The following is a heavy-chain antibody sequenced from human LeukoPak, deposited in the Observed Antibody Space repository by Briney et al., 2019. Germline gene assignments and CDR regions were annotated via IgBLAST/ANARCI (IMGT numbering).Heavy chain of an antibody. V-gene: IGHV3-15*05. CDR3: TTDFSHFDFSSGYYSY. Sequence: GGSLTLSCAGSGFTFSSYAMSWVRQAPGKGLEWVGRIKSNLDGGTTDFAAPVKGRFSISRDDLARTLYLQMNNLKADDTGVYYCTTDFSHFDFSSGYYSYWGQGSLVTVSS. J-gene: IGHJ4*02. CDR1: GFTFSSYA. CDR2: IKSNLDGGTT. D-gene: IGHD3-3*01.